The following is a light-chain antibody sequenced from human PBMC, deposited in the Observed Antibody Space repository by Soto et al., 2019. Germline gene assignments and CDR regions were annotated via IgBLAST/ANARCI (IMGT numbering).Light chain of an antibody. CDR3: QQYNSYWT. J-gene: IGKJ1*01. CDR2: KAS. V-gene: IGKV1-5*03. Sequence: IQMTQSPSSVSASVGDRVTITCRASQDIGTWLAWFQQKPGKAPKLLIYKASSLESGVPSRFSGSGSGTEFTLTISSLQPDDFATYYCQQYNSYWTFGQGTKVDIK. CDR1: QDIGTW.